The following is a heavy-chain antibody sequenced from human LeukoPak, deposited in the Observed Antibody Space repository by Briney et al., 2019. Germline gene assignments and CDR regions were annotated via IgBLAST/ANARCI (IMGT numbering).Heavy chain of an antibody. CDR3: ARDSYDSSGYFANPPINY. D-gene: IGHD3-22*01. CDR1: GFTFSSYN. CDR2: ISSSSRYI. V-gene: IGHV3-21*01. Sequence: GGSLRLSCVASGFTFSSYNMNWVRQAPGKGLEWVSSISSSSRYIYYTDSMKGRFTISRDNAKNSLYLQMNSLRAEDTAVYYCARDSYDSSGYFANPPINYWGQGTLVTVSS. J-gene: IGHJ4*02.